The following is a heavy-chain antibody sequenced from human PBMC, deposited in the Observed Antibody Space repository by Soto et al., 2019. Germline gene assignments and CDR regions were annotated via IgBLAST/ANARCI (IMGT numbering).Heavy chain of an antibody. CDR3: ARALNDFWGGYYRGNWFDP. D-gene: IGHD3-3*01. V-gene: IGHV4-4*02. J-gene: IGHJ5*02. Sequence: SETLSLTCAVSRGSISSSNWWSWVSQPPGKGLEWIGEIYHSGSTNYNPSLKSRVTISVDKSKNQFSLKLSSVTAADTAVYYCARALNDFWGGYYRGNWFDPWGQGTLVTVSS. CDR2: IYHSGST. CDR1: RGSISSSNW.